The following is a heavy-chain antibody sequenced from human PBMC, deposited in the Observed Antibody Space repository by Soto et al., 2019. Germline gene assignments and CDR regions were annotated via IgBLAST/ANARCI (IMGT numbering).Heavy chain of an antibody. CDR2: IIPIFGTA. CDR1: GGTFSSYA. V-gene: IGHV1-69*13. J-gene: IGHJ6*02. D-gene: IGHD6-25*01. Sequence: SVKVSCKASGGTFSSYAISWVRQAPGQGPEWMGGIIPIFGTANYAQKFQGRVTITADESTSTAYMELSSLRSEDTAVYYCARVRQRYYYYGMDVWGRGTTVTVSS. CDR3: ARVRQRYYYYGMDV.